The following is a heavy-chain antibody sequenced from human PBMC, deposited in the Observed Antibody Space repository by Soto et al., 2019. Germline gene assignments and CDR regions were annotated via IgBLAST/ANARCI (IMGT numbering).Heavy chain of an antibody. D-gene: IGHD7-27*01. CDR1: GFSLSNARMG. CDR2: IFSNDEK. Sequence: QVTLKESGPVLVKPTETLTLTCTVSGFSLSNARMGVSWIRQPPGKALEWLAHIFSNDEKSYSTSLKSRLTIXXXTXESQVVLTMTNMDPVDTATYYCARIWGPYYYYGMDVWGQGTTVTVSS. CDR3: ARIWGPYYYYGMDV. J-gene: IGHJ6*02. V-gene: IGHV2-26*01.